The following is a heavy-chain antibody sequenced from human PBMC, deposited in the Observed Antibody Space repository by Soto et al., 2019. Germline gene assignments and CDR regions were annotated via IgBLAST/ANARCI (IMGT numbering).Heavy chain of an antibody. J-gene: IGHJ4*02. Sequence: SETLSLTCTVSGGSISSYYWAWIRQPPGKGLEWIESISYSGSANYNPSLKSRVTMSVDTSKNQFSLKLSSVTAADTAVYYCARGYCSSTSCYAGLFDYWGPGTLVTVS. D-gene: IGHD2-2*01. CDR3: ARGYCSSTSCYAGLFDY. CDR2: ISYSGSA. V-gene: IGHV4-59*01. CDR1: GGSISSYY.